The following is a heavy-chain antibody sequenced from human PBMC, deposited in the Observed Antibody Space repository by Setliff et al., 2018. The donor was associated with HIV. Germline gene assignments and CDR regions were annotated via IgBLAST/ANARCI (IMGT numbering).Heavy chain of an antibody. D-gene: IGHD2-21*01. CDR3: ARGGRGDGYHSAS. J-gene: IGHJ4*02. CDR1: GGSISSYF. CDR2: IYHYGSP. V-gene: IGHV4-59*01. Sequence: SETLSLTCTVPGGSISSYFWTWIRQSPEKGLEWIGYIYHYGSPNYNPSLQSRVTLSVDTSKNQFSLTLTSVTAADTAVYYCARGGRGDGYHSASWGQGILVTVSS.